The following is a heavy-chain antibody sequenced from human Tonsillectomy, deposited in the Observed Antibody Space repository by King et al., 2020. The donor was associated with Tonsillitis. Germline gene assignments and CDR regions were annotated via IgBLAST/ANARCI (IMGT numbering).Heavy chain of an antibody. CDR1: GFTFSSYS. V-gene: IGHV3-48*04. Sequence: VQLVESGGGLVQPGGSLRLSCAASGFTFSSYSMNWVRQAPGKGLEWVSYISSSSSTIYYADSVKGRFTISRDNAKNSLYLQMNSLRAEDTAVYYCARDWGEDSSGWYGVNWYFDLWGRGTLVTVSS. CDR2: ISSSSSTI. D-gene: IGHD6-19*01. CDR3: ARDWGEDSSGWYGVNWYFDL. J-gene: IGHJ2*01.